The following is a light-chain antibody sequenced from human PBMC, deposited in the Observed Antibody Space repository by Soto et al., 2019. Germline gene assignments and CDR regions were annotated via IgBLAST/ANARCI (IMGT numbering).Light chain of an antibody. V-gene: IGLV2-8*01. CDR2: EVN. Sequence: HSALTQPPSASGSPGQSVTISCTGTSSDGGGYNYVSWYQQHPGKVPKLMVYEVNKRPSGVPDRFSGSKSVNTASLTVSGLQAEDEADYYCTSYAGGNNVFGTGTKVTVL. J-gene: IGLJ1*01. CDR3: TSYAGGNNV. CDR1: SSDGGGYNY.